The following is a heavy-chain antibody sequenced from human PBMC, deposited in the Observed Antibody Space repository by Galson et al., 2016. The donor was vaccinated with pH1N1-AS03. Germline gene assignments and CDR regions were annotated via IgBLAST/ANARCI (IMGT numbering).Heavy chain of an antibody. D-gene: IGHD3-3*01. CDR3: AAFTTKTSGDY. CDR1: GYRFTSYY. Sequence: SVKVSCKASGYRFTSYYIHWVRQAPGQSPEWMGVVDPSNGGTTYAEKFEGRVTMTRDTSRSTVYMGLSSLGDEDTAVYYCAAFTTKTSGDYWGQGTLVTASS. J-gene: IGHJ4*02. V-gene: IGHV1-46*01. CDR2: VDPSNGGT.